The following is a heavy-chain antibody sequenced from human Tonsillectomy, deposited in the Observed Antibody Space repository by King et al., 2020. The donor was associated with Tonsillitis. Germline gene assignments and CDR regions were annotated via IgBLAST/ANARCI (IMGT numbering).Heavy chain of an antibody. Sequence: VQLVESGGGLVQPGGSLRLSCAASGFTFSGYWMHWVRQAPGKGLVWVSRINSVGSSTTYADSVKGRFTISRDNAKNTLYLQMNSLRAEDTAVYYCARPHCGGDCLNRYFDLWGRGTLVTVSS. CDR1: GFTFSGYW. V-gene: IGHV3-74*01. J-gene: IGHJ2*01. D-gene: IGHD2-21*02. CDR3: ARPHCGGDCLNRYFDL. CDR2: INSVGSST.